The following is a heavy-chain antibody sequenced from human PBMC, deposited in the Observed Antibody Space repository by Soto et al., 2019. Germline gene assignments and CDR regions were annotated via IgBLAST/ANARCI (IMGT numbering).Heavy chain of an antibody. Sequence: GGSLRLYCAAAGLTLSRYTMGWVRQAPGKGLEWVAESYSTGGTEYADSVKGRFTIFRDNSKNTLFLQMNYLVVEDTALYYCARDREPDGIWTFDSWGQGTLVTVSS. CDR3: ARDREPDGIWTFDS. CDR1: GLTLSRYT. V-gene: IGHV3-53*01. CDR2: SYSTGGT. J-gene: IGHJ4*02. D-gene: IGHD3-9*01.